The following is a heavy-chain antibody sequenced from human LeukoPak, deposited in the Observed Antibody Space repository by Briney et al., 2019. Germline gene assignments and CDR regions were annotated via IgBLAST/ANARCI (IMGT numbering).Heavy chain of an antibody. D-gene: IGHD1-26*01. CDR1: GGSISSGGYY. Sequence: PSQTLSLTCTVSGGSISSGGYYWSRIRQPPGKGLEWIGFIYYSGSTNYNPSLKIRVTISVDTSKNQFSLRLNSVTPADTAVYYCARDVSAGRWVFDYWGQGTLVTVSS. J-gene: IGHJ4*02. CDR2: IYYSGST. V-gene: IGHV4-61*08. CDR3: ARDVSAGRWVFDY.